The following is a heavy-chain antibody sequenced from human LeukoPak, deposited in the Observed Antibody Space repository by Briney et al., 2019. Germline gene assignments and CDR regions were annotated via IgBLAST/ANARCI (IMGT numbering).Heavy chain of an antibody. CDR1: GGSVSISSYY. CDR3: ARYHSGYDDY. V-gene: IGHV4-39*07. CDR2: IYYSGNT. D-gene: IGHD5-12*01. J-gene: IGHJ4*02. Sequence: KSSETLSLTCTVSGGSVSISSYYWGWIRQPPGKGLEWIGSIYYSGNTYYNPSLKSRLAISVDTSKNQFSLKLTSVTAADTAMYYCARYHSGYDDYWGQGTLVTVSS.